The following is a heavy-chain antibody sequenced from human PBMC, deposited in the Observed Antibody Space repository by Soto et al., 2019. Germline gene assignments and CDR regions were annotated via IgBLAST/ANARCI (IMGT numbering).Heavy chain of an antibody. CDR3: ARGGHVVVVTAALDY. D-gene: IGHD2-21*02. Sequence: QVQLMQSGAEVKKPGASVKVSCKASGDTFTDYYIHCVRQAPGQGLEWMGTVNPSGGPTTYAQHFQGRVSITRDTSTSTLYMELTSLTSDDTAIYSGARGGHVVVVTAALDYWGQGTLVTVSS. CDR1: GDTFTDYY. CDR2: VNPSGGPT. J-gene: IGHJ4*02. V-gene: IGHV1-46*01.